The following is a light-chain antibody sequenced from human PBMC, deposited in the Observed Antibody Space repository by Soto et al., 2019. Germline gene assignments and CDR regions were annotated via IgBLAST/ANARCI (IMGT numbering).Light chain of an antibody. CDR1: QRLRSW. J-gene: IGKJ1*01. CDR3: QQHSNELT. V-gene: IGKV1-5*03. Sequence: QQIQYPYTLSASAGDRATITCRPSQRLRSWLAWFQQKPGRAPRFLIYKARTLESGVPSRFRGSGSGTEFTLTISSLQADGLGTYYCQQHSNELTFGQGTKVDIK. CDR2: KAR.